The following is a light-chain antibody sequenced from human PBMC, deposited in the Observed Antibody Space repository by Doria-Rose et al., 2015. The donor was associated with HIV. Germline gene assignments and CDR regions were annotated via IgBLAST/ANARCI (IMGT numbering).Light chain of an antibody. CDR2: DGS. Sequence: EIVLTQSPGTLSLSPGERATLSCTASLRFSSTYLAWYQQKPGQAPSLLIYDGSTRATGIPDRFSASGSGTDFTLTINRLEPEDFALYYCHRYGTSWTFGQGTKVEI. CDR1: LRFSSTY. V-gene: IGKV3-20*01. J-gene: IGKJ1*01. CDR3: HRYGTSWT.